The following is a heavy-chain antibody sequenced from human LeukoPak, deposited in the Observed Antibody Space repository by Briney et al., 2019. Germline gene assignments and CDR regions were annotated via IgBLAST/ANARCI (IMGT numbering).Heavy chain of an antibody. D-gene: IGHD6-19*01. J-gene: IGHJ4*02. CDR3: ARHLWGAVDYFDY. CDR2: IHSSGSS. CDR1: GGSISNYY. Sequence: PSETLSLTCTVAGGSISNYYWSWIRQPAGKGLEWIGRIHSSGSSKYSPSLESRVTMSVDTSKNQFALRLRSVTAADTAVYYCARHLWGAVDYFDYWGQGTLVTVSS. V-gene: IGHV4-4*07.